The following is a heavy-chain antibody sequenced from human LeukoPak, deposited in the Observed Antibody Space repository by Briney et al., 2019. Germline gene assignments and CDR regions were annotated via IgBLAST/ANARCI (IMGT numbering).Heavy chain of an antibody. V-gene: IGHV2-5*02. CDR2: IYWDDDK. D-gene: IGHD6-13*01. CDR1: GFSLSTSGVG. CDR3: AHRPAVGQQLWRWFDP. J-gene: IGHJ5*02. Sequence: ESGPTLVNPTQTLTLTCTFSGFSLSTSGVGVGWIRQPPGKALEWLALIYWDDDKRYSPSLKSRLTITKDTSKNQVVLTMTNMDPVDTATYYCAHRPAVGQQLWRWFDPWGQGTLVTVSS.